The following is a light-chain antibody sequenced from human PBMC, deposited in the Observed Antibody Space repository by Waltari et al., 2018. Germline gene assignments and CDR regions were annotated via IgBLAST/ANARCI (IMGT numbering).Light chain of an antibody. CDR2: EVN. Sequence: QSALTQPPSASGSPGQSVTISCPGTSSDVGGYNYLSWYQQHPAKAPKLMIYEVNKRPSGVPDRFSGSKSGNTASLTVSGLQADDEADYYCSSYTGNINNLKVFGGGTKLTVL. J-gene: IGLJ2*01. V-gene: IGLV2-8*01. CDR3: SSYTGNINNLKV. CDR1: SSDVGGYNY.